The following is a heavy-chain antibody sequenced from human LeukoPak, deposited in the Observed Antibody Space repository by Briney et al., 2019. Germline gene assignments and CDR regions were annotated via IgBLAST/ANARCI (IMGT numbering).Heavy chain of an antibody. Sequence: PSGTLSLTCAVSGGSISSYYWSWIRQPPGKGLEWIGYIYYSGSTNYNPSLGSRVTISVDTSKNQFSLKLSSVTAADTAVYYCARPGSSVAAGAFDIWGQGTMVTVSS. CDR1: GGSISSYY. CDR2: IYYSGST. CDR3: ARPGSSVAAGAFDI. V-gene: IGHV4-59*08. J-gene: IGHJ3*02. D-gene: IGHD6-19*01.